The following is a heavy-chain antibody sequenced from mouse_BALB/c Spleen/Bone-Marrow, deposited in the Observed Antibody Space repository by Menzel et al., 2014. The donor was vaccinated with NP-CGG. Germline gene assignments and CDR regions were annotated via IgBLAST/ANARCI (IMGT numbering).Heavy chain of an antibody. CDR1: GYTFTNYW. D-gene: IGHD2-2*01. V-gene: IGHV1-69*02. CDR3: TRWLPYAMDY. Sequence: HVQLQQSGAELVRPGASVKLSCKASGYTFTNYWINWVKQRPGQGLEWIGNIYPSDSYTNYNQKFKDKATLTVDKSSSTAYMQLSSPTSEDSAVYYCTRWLPYAMDYWGQGTSVTVSS. CDR2: IYPSDSYT. J-gene: IGHJ4*01.